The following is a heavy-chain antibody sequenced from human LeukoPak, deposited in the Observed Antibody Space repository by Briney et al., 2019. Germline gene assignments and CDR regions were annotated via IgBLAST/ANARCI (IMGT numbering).Heavy chain of an antibody. Sequence: PSETLSLTCAVYGGSFSGYYWSWIRQPPGKGLEWIGEINHSGSTNYNPSLKSRVTISVDTSKNQFSLKLSSVTAADTAVYYCASGKIVTYYYDSSGYYNYFDYWGQGTLVTVSS. CDR1: GGSFSGYY. V-gene: IGHV4-34*01. CDR2: INHSGST. CDR3: ASGKIVTYYYDSSGYYNYFDY. J-gene: IGHJ4*02. D-gene: IGHD3-22*01.